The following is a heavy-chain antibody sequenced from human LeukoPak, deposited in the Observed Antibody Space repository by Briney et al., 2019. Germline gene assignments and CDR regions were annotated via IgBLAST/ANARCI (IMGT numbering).Heavy chain of an antibody. V-gene: IGHV3-30-3*01. Sequence: GGSLRLSCAASGFTFSSYAMHWVRQAPGKGLEWVAVISYDGSNKYYADSVKGRFTISRDNSKNTLYLQMNSLRAEDTAVYYCARETIYGGNSGYFDYWGQGTLVTVSS. CDR1: GFTFSSYA. D-gene: IGHD4-23*01. CDR3: ARETIYGGNSGYFDY. CDR2: ISYDGSNK. J-gene: IGHJ4*02.